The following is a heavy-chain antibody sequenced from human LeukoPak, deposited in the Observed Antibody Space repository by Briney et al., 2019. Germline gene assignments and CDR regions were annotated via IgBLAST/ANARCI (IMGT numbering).Heavy chain of an antibody. D-gene: IGHD3-22*01. V-gene: IGHV3-53*01. CDR3: ARGPADDSSGYYYFQH. Sequence: GGSLRLSCAASGFTVSSNYMNWVRQAPGKGLEWVSVIYRDDYIYYADFVKGRFTISRDNSKNTLYLQMNSLRAEDTAVYYCARGPADDSSGYYYFQHWGQGTLVTVSS. J-gene: IGHJ1*01. CDR1: GFTVSSNY. CDR2: IYRDDYI.